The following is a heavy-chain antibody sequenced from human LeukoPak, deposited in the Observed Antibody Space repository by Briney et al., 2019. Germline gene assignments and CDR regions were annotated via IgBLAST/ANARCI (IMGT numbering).Heavy chain of an antibody. Sequence: SETLSLTCTVSGDSISSYYWSWIRQPPGKGLEWIGYIYYSVSTNYNPSLKSRGTISVDTSKNQFSLQLSSVTGADTAVYYCARGRAWYMDYWGQGTLVTVSS. CDR2: IYYSVST. D-gene: IGHD6-19*01. CDR3: ARGRAWYMDY. CDR1: GDSISSYY. V-gene: IGHV4-59*01. J-gene: IGHJ4*02.